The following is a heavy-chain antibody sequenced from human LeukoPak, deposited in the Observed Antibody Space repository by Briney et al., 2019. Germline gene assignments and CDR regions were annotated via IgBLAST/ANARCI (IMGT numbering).Heavy chain of an antibody. V-gene: IGHV1-8*01. CDR2: MNPNSGNT. CDR3: ARGLFVGDAFDI. Sequence: ASVKVSCTASGYTFTSYDINWVRQAPGQGLEWMGWMNPNSGNTGYAQKFQGRVTMTRNTSISTAYMELSSLRSEDTAVYYCARGLFVGDAFDIWGQGTMVTVSS. CDR1: GYTFTSYD. J-gene: IGHJ3*02. D-gene: IGHD1-26*01.